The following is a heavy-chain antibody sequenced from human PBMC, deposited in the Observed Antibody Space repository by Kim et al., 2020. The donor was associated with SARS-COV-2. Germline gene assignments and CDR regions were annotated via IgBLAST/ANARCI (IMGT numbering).Heavy chain of an antibody. CDR2: IRSKAYGGTT. D-gene: IGHD3-3*01. CDR1: GFTFGDYA. J-gene: IGHJ4*02. V-gene: IGHV3-49*03. Sequence: GGSLRLSCTASGFTFGDYAMSWFRQAPGKGLEWVGFIRSKAYGGTTEYAASVKGRFTISRDDSKSIAYLQMNSLKTEDTAVYYCTRVGDFWSGYYRLAVDDYWGQGTLVTVSS. CDR3: TRVGDFWSGYYRLAVDDY.